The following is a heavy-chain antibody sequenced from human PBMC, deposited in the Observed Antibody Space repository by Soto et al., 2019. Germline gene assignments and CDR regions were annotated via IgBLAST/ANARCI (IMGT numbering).Heavy chain of an antibody. CDR3: ARRGSGSYYAY. J-gene: IGHJ4*02. V-gene: IGHV3-23*01. CDR1: GFTFSSYA. Sequence: EVQLLESGGGLVQPGGSLRLSCAASGFTFSSYAMRWVRQAPVKGLEWVSAISGSGGSTYYADSVKGRFTISRDNPKNTLYLQMNSLSAEDTAVYYCARRGSGSYYAYWGQGTLVTVSS. CDR2: ISGSGGST. D-gene: IGHD1-26*01.